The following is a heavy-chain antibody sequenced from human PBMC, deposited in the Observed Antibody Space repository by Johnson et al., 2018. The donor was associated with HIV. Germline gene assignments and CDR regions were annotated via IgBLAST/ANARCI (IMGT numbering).Heavy chain of an antibody. CDR1: GFTVSSNY. V-gene: IGHV3-30-3*01. Sequence: QVQLVESGGGLIQPGGSLRLSCAASGFTVSSNYMSWVRQAPGISYDGSNNYYADCVKGRFTVSRDNSKNTLFLQMNSLRAEDTAVYYCARDRGGSYGSGSYYGREYAFYIWGQGTMVTVSS. CDR3: ARDRGGSYGSGSYYGREYAFYI. CDR2: ISYDGSNN. D-gene: IGHD3-10*01. J-gene: IGHJ3*02.